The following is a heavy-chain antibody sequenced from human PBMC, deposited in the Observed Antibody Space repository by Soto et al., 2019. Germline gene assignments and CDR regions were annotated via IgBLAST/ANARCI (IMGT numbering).Heavy chain of an antibody. V-gene: IGHV5-51*01. CDR2: IYPGDADT. J-gene: IGHJ6*02. CDR1: ESSFSTYW. CDR3: SSQIRHYDSWINEYYYYGLDV. D-gene: IGHD3-3*01. Sequence: GESLKISCKGSESSFSTYWIAWVRQMPGKGLEWMGIIYPGDADTRYIPSFQGQVTISADKSLSTAHLQRSRLKASDTAMYDCSSQIRHYDSWINEYYYYGLDVWGQGTTVTVSS.